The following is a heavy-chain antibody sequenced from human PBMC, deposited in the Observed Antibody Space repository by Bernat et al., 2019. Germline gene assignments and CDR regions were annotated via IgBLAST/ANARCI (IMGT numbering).Heavy chain of an antibody. D-gene: IGHD5-18*01. CDR1: GGTFSSYA. Sequence: QVQLVQSGAEVKKPGSSVKVSCKASGGTFSSYAISWVRQAPGQGLEWMGRIIPILGIANYAQKFQGRVTITADKSPSTAYMELSSLRSEDTAVYYCARFPIPLWLQYFDYWGQGTLVTVSS. CDR2: IIPILGIA. V-gene: IGHV1-69*04. J-gene: IGHJ4*02. CDR3: ARFPIPLWLQYFDY.